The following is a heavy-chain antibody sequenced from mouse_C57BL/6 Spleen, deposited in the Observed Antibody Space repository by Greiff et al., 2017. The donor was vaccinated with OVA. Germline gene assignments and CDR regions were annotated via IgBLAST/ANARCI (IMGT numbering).Heavy chain of an antibody. Sequence: QVQLQQPGAELVRPGSSVKLSCKASGYTFTSYWMHWVKQRPIQGLEWIGNIDPSDSETHYNQKFKDKATLTVDKSSSTAYMPLSSLTSEDSAVYYCARGTVVGYFDVWGTGTTVTVSS. CDR3: ARGTVVGYFDV. CDR2: IDPSDSET. CDR1: GYTFTSYW. J-gene: IGHJ1*03. D-gene: IGHD1-1*01. V-gene: IGHV1-52*01.